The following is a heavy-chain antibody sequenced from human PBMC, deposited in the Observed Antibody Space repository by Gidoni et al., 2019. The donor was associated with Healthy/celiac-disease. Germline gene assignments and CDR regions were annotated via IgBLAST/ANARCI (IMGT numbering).Heavy chain of an antibody. CDR1: GSTFSSDS. Sequence: EVQLVASGGGLVQPGGSLRPSCAASGSTFSSDSMNWVLQAPGKGLEWVSYSSSSGSSIHYANSVKGRFTISRDNAKNSLYLQMDSLRAEDTAVYYCARLPTTTMTSWVPPGWGQGTLVTVSS. CDR2: SSSSGSSI. CDR3: ARLPTTTMTSWVPPG. D-gene: IGHD4-17*01. V-gene: IGHV3-48*01. J-gene: IGHJ4*02.